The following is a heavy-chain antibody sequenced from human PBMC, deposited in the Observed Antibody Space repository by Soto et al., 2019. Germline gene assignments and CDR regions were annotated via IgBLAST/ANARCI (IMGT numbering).Heavy chain of an antibody. CDR2: IYYSGST. CDR3: ARVHIYCSSTSCPTPPWFDP. Sequence: SETLSLTCTVSGGSISSGGYYWSWIRQHPGKGLEWIGYIYYSGSTYYNPSLKSRVTISVDTSKNQFSLKLSSVTAADTAVYYCARVHIYCSSTSCPTPPWFDPRAQRTPVTVSS. D-gene: IGHD2-2*01. CDR1: GGSISSGGYY. J-gene: IGHJ5*02. V-gene: IGHV4-31*03.